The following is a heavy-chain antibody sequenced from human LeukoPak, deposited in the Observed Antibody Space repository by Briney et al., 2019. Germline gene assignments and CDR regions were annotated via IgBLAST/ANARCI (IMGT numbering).Heavy chain of an antibody. CDR1: GFTFSSYA. V-gene: IGHV3-23*01. CDR2: ISGSGGST. J-gene: IGHJ4*02. D-gene: IGHD3-22*01. CDR3: AKIPFYYDSSGYYDY. Sequence: GGSLRLSCAASGFTFSSYAMSWVRQAPGKGLEWVSAISGSGGSTYYADSVKGRFTISRDNSKNTLYLQMNGLRAEDTAVYYCAKIPFYYDSSGYYDYWGQGTLVTVSS.